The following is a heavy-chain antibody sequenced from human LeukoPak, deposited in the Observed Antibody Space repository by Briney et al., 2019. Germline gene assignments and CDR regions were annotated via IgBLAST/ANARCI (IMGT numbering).Heavy chain of an antibody. V-gene: IGHV1-46*01. Sequence: ASVKVSCKASGYTFTSYYMHWVRQAPGQGLEWMGIINPSGGSTSYAQKFQGRVTMTRDMSTSTVYMELSSLRSEDTAVYYCARVVVVAGNYYYYMDVWGKGTTVTVSS. CDR3: ARVVVVAGNYYYYMDV. D-gene: IGHD2-15*01. CDR2: INPSGGST. CDR1: GYTFTSYY. J-gene: IGHJ6*03.